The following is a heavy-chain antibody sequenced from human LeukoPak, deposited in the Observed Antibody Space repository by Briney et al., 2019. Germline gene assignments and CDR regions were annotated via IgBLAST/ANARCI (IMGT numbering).Heavy chain of an antibody. CDR1: EFTFSSYA. CDR2: ISDDGTNR. J-gene: IGHJ3*02. Sequence: GGSLRLSCAASEFTFSSYAMSWVRQAPGKGLELVAIISDDGTNRYYADSVKGRFTISRDDSNNTVYLQMNSLRVDDTAIYFCARGKFFDIWGQGTMVTVSS. CDR3: ARGKFFDI. V-gene: IGHV3-30-3*01.